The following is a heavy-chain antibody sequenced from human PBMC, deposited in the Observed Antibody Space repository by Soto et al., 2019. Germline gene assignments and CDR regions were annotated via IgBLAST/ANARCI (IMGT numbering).Heavy chain of an antibody. CDR1: GFTFSSYG. V-gene: IGHV3-33*01. CDR2: IWYDGSNK. J-gene: IGHJ6*02. Sequence: QVQLVESGGGVVQPGRSLRLSCAASGFTFSSYGMHWVRQAPGKGLEWVAVIWYDGSNKYYADSVKGRFTISRDNSKNTLYLTMNSLRTDDTAVDYFARDRSGYDCFVYYGMEDWGQGTTDTDSS. D-gene: IGHD5-12*01. CDR3: ARDRSGYDCFVYYGMED.